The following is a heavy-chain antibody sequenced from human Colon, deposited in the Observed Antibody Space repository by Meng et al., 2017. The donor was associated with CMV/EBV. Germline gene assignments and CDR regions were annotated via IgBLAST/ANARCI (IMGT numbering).Heavy chain of an antibody. CDR2: ISSSSDI. J-gene: IGHJ4*02. CDR3: ATDTARVRGY. V-gene: IGHV3-21*01. Sequence: GGSLRLSCAASGFSFRSYGMSWIRQAPGRGLEWVSFISSSSDISYTDSVKGRFTIFRDNAKNSLYLQVNSLRVEDTAVYYCATDTARVRGYWGQGTLVTVSS. D-gene: IGHD3-10*01. CDR1: GFSFRSYG.